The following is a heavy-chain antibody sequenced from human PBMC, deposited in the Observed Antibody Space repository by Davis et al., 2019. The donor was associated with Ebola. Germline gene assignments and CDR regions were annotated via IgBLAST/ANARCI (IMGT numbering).Heavy chain of an antibody. CDR2: IYPGDSDT. Sequence: KVSCKGSGYRFTSYWIAWVRQMPGKGLEWMGIIYPGDSDTRYSPSFQGQVTISADKSISTAYLQWSSLKASDTAMYYCARHYCSVGSCYSGGYYYYYDMDVWGQGTTVTVSS. J-gene: IGHJ6*02. CDR1: GYRFTSYW. D-gene: IGHD2-15*01. V-gene: IGHV5-51*01. CDR3: ARHYCSVGSCYSGGYYYYYDMDV.